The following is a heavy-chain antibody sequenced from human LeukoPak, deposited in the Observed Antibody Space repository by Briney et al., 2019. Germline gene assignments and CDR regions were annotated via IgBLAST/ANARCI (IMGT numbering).Heavy chain of an antibody. J-gene: IGHJ4*02. CDR3: ARAYDADY. CDR2: IYYSGST. V-gene: IGHV4-59*01. Sequence: SETLSLTCTVSGGSISSYYWSWIRQPPGKGLEWIGYIYYSGSTNYKPSLKSRVTISVDTSKNQFSLKLSSVTAADTAVYYCARAYDADYWGQGTLVTVSS. CDR1: GGSISSYY. D-gene: IGHD3-3*01.